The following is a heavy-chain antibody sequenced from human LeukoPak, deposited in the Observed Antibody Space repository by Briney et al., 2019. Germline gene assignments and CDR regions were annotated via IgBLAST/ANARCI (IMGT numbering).Heavy chain of an antibody. J-gene: IGHJ4*02. D-gene: IGHD3-9*01. CDR3: ALSYFDWLLIDY. CDR1: GYTFTSYY. V-gene: IGHV1-46*01. Sequence: GASVKVSCKASGYTFTSYYMHWVRQAPGQGLEWMGIINPSGGSTSYAQKFQGRVTITTDESTSTAYMELSSLRSEDTAVYYCALSYFDWLLIDYWGQGTLVTVSS. CDR2: INPSGGST.